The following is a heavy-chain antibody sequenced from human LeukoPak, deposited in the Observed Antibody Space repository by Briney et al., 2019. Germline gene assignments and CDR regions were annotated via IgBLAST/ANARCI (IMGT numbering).Heavy chain of an antibody. CDR3: AKTLVGVTSGPDYYLDS. D-gene: IGHD1-26*01. Sequence: GGSLRLSCAASGFTFSSYTMNWVRQAPGKGLEWVSANKGGGGSTYYADSVKGRFTISRDDSKNTLFLQMNSLKTEDTAVYYCAKTLVGVTSGPDYYLDSWGQGTLVTVSS. CDR1: GFTFSSYT. CDR2: NKGGGGST. J-gene: IGHJ4*02. V-gene: IGHV3-23*01.